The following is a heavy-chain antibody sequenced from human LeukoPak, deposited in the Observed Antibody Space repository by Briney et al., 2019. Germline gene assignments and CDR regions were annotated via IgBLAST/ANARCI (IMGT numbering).Heavy chain of an antibody. J-gene: IGHJ4*02. CDR2: ISLTGLT. CDR3: SRENGAFSPFGY. Sequence: KPSETLSLTCTVSGGSISSYYWSWIRQPPGKGLEWIGEISLTGLTHYNPSLESRVTVSLGKSKNQLSLNLTSVTAADTAVYYCSRENGAFSPFGYWGQGILVTV. D-gene: IGHD2-8*01. CDR1: GGSISSYY. V-gene: IGHV4-59*12.